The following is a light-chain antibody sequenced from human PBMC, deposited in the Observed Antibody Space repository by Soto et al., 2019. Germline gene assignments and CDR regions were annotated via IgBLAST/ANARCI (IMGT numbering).Light chain of an antibody. V-gene: IGLV1-40*01. CDR2: GND. CDR3: QSYDSSLSAYV. J-gene: IGLJ1*01. CDR1: SSNIGAGYD. Sequence: QLVLTQPPSVSGAPGQKVTISCTGSSSNIGAGYDAHWYQQLAGKAPKLLIYGNDNRPSGVPDRFSGSKSGTSASLAIAGLQAEDEADYYCQSYDSSLSAYVFGTGTKLTVL.